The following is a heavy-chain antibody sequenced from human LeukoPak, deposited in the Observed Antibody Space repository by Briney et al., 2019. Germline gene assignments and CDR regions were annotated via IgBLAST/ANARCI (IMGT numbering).Heavy chain of an antibody. CDR3: ARACGGDCSYAFDI. J-gene: IGHJ3*02. Sequence: LGKPLKFSSMASVYSSTIYCIGWVGQMPGKGREWMGIIYPGDSDTRYSPSFQGQVTISADKYISTAYLQWSSLKASDTAMYYCARACGGDCSYAFDIWGQGTMVTVSS. CDR1: VYSSTIYC. D-gene: IGHD2-21*02. CDR2: IYPGDSDT. V-gene: IGHV5-51*01.